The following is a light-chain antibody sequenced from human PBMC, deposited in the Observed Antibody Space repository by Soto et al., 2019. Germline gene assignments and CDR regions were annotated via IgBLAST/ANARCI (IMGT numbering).Light chain of an antibody. CDR1: QNITSN. J-gene: IGKJ5*01. V-gene: IGKV3-15*01. CDR3: QQYSHWPRT. CDR2: GAS. Sequence: EIVMTQSPATLSVSPGERATLSCRASQNITSNLTWYQQKPGQAPRLLIYGASTRATGIPARFSGSGSGTEFTLTVSSLQSEDFAVYYCQQYSHWPRTFGQGTRLEIK.